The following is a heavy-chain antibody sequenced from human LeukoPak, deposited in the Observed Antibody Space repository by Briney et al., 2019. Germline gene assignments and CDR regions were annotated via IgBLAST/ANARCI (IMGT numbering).Heavy chain of an antibody. CDR1: GYTFIGYY. CDR3: ARGEANWYDAFDI. CDR2: INPNSGGT. D-gene: IGHD7-27*01. J-gene: IGHJ3*02. V-gene: IGHV1-2*02. Sequence: ASVKVSCKASGYTFIGYYMHWVRQAPGQGLEWMGWINPNSGGTNYAQKFQGRVTMTRDTSISTAYMELSRLRSDDTAVYYCARGEANWYDAFDIWGQGTMVTVSS.